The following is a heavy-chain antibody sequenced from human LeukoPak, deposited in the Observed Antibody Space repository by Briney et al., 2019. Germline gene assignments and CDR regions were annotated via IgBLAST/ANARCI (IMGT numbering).Heavy chain of an antibody. CDR3: GRDAGLVAGIISPYFDY. J-gene: IGHJ4*02. Sequence: GGSLRLSCAASGFTFSSYAMHWVRQAPGKGLEWVAVISYDGSNKYYADSVKGRFTISRDNSKNTLYLQMNSLRAEDTAVYYCGRDAGLVAGIISPYFDYWGQGTLVTVSS. V-gene: IGHV3-30-3*01. CDR1: GFTFSSYA. CDR2: ISYDGSNK. D-gene: IGHD6-19*01.